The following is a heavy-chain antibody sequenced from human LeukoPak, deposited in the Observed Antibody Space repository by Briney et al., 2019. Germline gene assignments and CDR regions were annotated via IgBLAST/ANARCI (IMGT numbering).Heavy chain of an antibody. CDR1: GYTFTSYY. Sequence: ASVKVSCKASGYTFTSYYMHWVRQAPGQGLEWMGWISAYNGNTNYAQKLQGRVTMTTDTSTSTAYMELRSLRSDDTAVYYCARERPAAMQSFDYWGQGTLVTVSS. D-gene: IGHD2-2*01. CDR3: ARERPAAMQSFDY. CDR2: ISAYNGNT. V-gene: IGHV1-18*04. J-gene: IGHJ4*02.